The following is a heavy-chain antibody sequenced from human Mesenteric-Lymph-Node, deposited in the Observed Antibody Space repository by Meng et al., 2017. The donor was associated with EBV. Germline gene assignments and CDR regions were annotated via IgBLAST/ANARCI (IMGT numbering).Heavy chain of an antibody. Sequence: QVHRQESGPGLVKPSGTLSLTCVVAGDSHDNNHWWSWVRQTPGKGLEWIGEVYPSGSTNNNPSLKSRTTISLDKSRNQFSLKMRSVTAADTAVYYCATTNYYGSGSYFGWGQGTLVTVSS. D-gene: IGHD3-10*01. CDR2: VYPSGST. V-gene: IGHV4-4*02. CDR3: ATTNYYGSGSYFG. CDR1: GDSHDNNHW. J-gene: IGHJ4*02.